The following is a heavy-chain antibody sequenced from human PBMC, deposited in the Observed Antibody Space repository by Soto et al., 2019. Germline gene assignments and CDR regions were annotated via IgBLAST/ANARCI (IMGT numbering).Heavy chain of an antibody. V-gene: IGHV1-46*01. CDR3: ARPLIGNTIDL. D-gene: IGHD1-7*01. CDR1: GYTFFKYF. Sequence: ASVKVSCKASGYTFFKYFIHWVRQAPGQGLEWIGIIDPSRGSATYGPIFQGRVSLTTDMPTSTVYMELSSLRSEDAAIYYCARPLIGNTIDLWGQGTSVTVSS. J-gene: IGHJ3*01. CDR2: IDPSRGSA.